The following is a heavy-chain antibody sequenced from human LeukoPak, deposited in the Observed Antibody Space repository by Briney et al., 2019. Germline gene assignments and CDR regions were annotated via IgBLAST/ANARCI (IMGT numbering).Heavy chain of an antibody. J-gene: IGHJ6*02. CDR2: ISYDGSNK. CDR3: ARDSYGYDV. CDR1: GFTFSSYA. V-gene: IGHV3-30-3*01. Sequence: GGSLRLSCAASGFTFSSYAMHWVRQAPGKGLEWVAVISYDGSNKYYADSVKGRFTISRDNSKNTLYLQMNSLRAEDTAVYYCARDSYGYDVWGQGTTVTVS. D-gene: IGHD4-17*01.